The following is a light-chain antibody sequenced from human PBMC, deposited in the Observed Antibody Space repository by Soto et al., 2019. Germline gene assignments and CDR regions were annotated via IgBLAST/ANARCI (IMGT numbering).Light chain of an antibody. CDR3: QQSYIVLYT. Sequence: DIQMTQSPSSLSASVGNRVTITCRASQSISSYLNWYQQRPGKAPKLLIYAGSVLQSGVPSRFGGSGSGTDFSLTISSLQPEDFATYYGQQSYIVLYTFGQGTKLEI. CDR2: AGS. V-gene: IGKV1-39*01. J-gene: IGKJ2*01. CDR1: QSISSY.